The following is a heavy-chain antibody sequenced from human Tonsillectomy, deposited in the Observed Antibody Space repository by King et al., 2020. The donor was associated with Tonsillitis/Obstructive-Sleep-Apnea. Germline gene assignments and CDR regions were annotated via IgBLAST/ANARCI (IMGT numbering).Heavy chain of an antibody. CDR3: ARSMSITGEDFLY. CDR2: IYPDNGNT. CDR1: GDSFPSYW. J-gene: IGHJ4*02. D-gene: IGHD7-27*01. V-gene: IGHV5-51*01. Sequence: QLVQSGAEVKKPGESLTISCKGSGDSFPSYWIAWVRQRPGKGLEWMGIIYPDNGNTRYGPSLEGQVTMSADKSISTAYLQWSSLKASDTAVYYCARSMSITGEDFLYWGQGTLVTVPS.